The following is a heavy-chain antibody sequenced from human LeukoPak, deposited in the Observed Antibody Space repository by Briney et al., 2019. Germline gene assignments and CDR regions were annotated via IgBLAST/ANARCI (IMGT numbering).Heavy chain of an antibody. V-gene: IGHV3-74*01. J-gene: IGHJ4*02. Sequence: GGSLRLSCAASGFTFSSYGMHWVRQAPGKGLVWVSRINSDGSSTSYADSVKGRFTISRDNAKNTLYLQMNSLRAEDTAVYYCGRDIFRGPVDYWGQGTLVTVSS. CDR3: GRDIFRGPVDY. D-gene: IGHD3-9*01. CDR1: GFTFSSYG. CDR2: INSDGSST.